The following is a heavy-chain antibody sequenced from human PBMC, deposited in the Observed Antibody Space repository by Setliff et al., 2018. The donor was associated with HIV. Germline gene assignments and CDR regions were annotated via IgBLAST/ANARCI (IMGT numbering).Heavy chain of an antibody. D-gene: IGHD5-12*01. CDR3: AIDEIGGWLRPVPDY. V-gene: IGHV1-2*02. CDR2: INTNSGDT. Sequence: ASVKVSCKASGYAFTVYYVHWVRQAPGRGLEWMGWINTNSGDTNFAQKFQGRVTLTEDTSTGTAYMELSGLRSEDTDVYYCAIDEIGGWLRPVPDYWGPGTLVTSPQ. CDR1: GYAFTVYY. J-gene: IGHJ4*02.